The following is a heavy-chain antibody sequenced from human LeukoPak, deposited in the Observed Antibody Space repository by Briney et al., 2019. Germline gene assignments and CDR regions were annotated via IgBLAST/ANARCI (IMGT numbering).Heavy chain of an antibody. Sequence: SETLSLTCAVYGGSFSGYYWSWIRQPPGKGLEWIGEINHSGSTNYNPSLKSRVTISVDTSKNQFSLKLTSVTAADTAMYYCARASCSGGSCYLDYWGQGTLVTVSS. CDR2: INHSGST. J-gene: IGHJ4*02. CDR1: GGSFSGYY. D-gene: IGHD2-15*01. V-gene: IGHV4-34*01. CDR3: ARASCSGGSCYLDY.